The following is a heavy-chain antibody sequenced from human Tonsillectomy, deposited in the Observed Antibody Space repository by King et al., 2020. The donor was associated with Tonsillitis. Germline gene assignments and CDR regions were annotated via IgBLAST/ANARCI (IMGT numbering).Heavy chain of an antibody. CDR3: ARVTMIRGVIAAFDI. CDR2: ISSSGSTI. J-gene: IGHJ3*02. V-gene: IGHV3-48*03. Sequence: VQLVESGGGLVQPGGSLRLSCAASGFTCSSYEMNWVRQAPGKGLEWVSYISSSGSTIYYADSVKGRFTISRDSAKNSLYLQMNSLRAEDTAVYYCARVTMIRGVIAAFDIWGQGTMVTVSS. CDR1: GFTCSSYE. D-gene: IGHD3-10*01.